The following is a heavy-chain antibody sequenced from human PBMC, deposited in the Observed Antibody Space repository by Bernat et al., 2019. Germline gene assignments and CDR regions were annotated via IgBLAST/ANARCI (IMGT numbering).Heavy chain of an antibody. CDR2: INGDGTIT. Sequence: EVKLVESGGGLIQPGGSLRLSCAASGFTFSGDWMHWVRQVPGKGLVWVSRINGDGTITVSAGSVKGRFTISRDNAKNTLYLQMNSLRVDDTAVYYCVRSVSGAAGFFDYWGPGSLVTVSS. D-gene: IGHD5/OR15-5a*01. V-gene: IGHV3-74*01. CDR3: VRSVSGAAGFFDY. J-gene: IGHJ4*02. CDR1: GFTFSGDW.